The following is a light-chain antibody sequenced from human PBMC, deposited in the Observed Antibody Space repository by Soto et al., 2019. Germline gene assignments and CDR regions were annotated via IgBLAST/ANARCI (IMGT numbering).Light chain of an antibody. CDR3: QQYGSSPIT. V-gene: IGKV3-20*01. CDR2: DAS. J-gene: IGKJ5*01. CDR1: QSVSSY. Sequence: EIVLTQSPATLSLSPGGRATVSCRASQSVSSYLAWYQQKPGQAPRLLIYDASSRATGIPDRISGSGSGTDFTLTISRLEPEDFAVYYCQQYGSSPITFGQGTRLEI.